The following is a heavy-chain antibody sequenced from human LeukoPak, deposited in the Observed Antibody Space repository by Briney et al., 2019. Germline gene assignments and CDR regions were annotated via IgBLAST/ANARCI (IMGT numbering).Heavy chain of an antibody. CDR2: IYHSGST. CDR1: GGSISSSNW. CDR3: ARFRYYDSSGYEDY. V-gene: IGHV4-4*02. Sequence: SETLSLTCAVSGGSISSSNWWSWVRQPPGKGLEWIGEIYHSGSTNYNPSLKSRVTISVDKSKNQFSLKLSSVTAADTAVYYCARFRYYDSSGYEDYWGQGTLVTVSS. D-gene: IGHD3-22*01. J-gene: IGHJ4*02.